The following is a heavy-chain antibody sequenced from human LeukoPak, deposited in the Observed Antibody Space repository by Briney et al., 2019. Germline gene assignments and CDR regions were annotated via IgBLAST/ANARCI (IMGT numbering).Heavy chain of an antibody. Sequence: PGGSLRLSCAASGFTFSSYWMHWVRQAPGKELVWVSRINSDGSSTSYADSVKGRFTISRDNAKNTLYLQMNSLRAEDTAVYYCAREGDYYGSGNDYWGQGTLVTVSS. J-gene: IGHJ4*02. CDR3: AREGDYYGSGNDY. D-gene: IGHD3-10*01. CDR2: INSDGSST. CDR1: GFTFSSYW. V-gene: IGHV3-74*01.